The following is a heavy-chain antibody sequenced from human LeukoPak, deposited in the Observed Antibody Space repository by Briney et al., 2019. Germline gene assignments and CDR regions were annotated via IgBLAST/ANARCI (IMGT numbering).Heavy chain of an antibody. D-gene: IGHD3-10*01. V-gene: IGHV4-59*01. J-gene: IGHJ4*02. Sequence: ASETLSLTCTVSGGSISSYYWSWIRQPPGKGLEWIGYIYYSGSTNYNPSLKSRVTISVDTSKNQFSLKLSSVTAADTAVYYCAREGRGQTGFDYWGQGTLVTVSS. CDR3: AREGRGQTGFDY. CDR2: IYYSGST. CDR1: GGSISSYY.